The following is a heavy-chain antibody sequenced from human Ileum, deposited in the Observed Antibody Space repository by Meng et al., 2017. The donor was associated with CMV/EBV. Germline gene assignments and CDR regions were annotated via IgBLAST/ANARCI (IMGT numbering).Heavy chain of an antibody. CDR3: AREVGSSGSAGYFDS. J-gene: IGHJ4*02. Sequence: QVQLVESGGSAVQPGRSLRLSCEAFGFTLSSSPMHWLRQTPGKGLEWVAVSSPDGNGKTYVDSVKDRFTISRDNSKNTLFLQMDSLTVEDTAVYHCAREVGSSGSAGYFDSWGQGALVTVSS. D-gene: IGHD6-19*01. CDR2: SSPDGNGK. V-gene: IGHV3-30*03. CDR1: GFTLSSSP.